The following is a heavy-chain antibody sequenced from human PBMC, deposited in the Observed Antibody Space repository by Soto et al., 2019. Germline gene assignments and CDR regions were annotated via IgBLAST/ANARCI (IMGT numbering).Heavy chain of an antibody. V-gene: IGHV1-18*01. CDR2: ISAYNGNT. Sequence: EASVKVSCKASGYTFTSYGISWVRQATGQGLEWMGWISAYNGNTNYAQKLQGRVTMTTDTSTSTAYMELRSLRSDDTAVYYCARGDDFWSGTNWFDPWGQGTLSPSPQ. J-gene: IGHJ5*02. CDR3: ARGDDFWSGTNWFDP. D-gene: IGHD3-3*01. CDR1: GYTFTSYG.